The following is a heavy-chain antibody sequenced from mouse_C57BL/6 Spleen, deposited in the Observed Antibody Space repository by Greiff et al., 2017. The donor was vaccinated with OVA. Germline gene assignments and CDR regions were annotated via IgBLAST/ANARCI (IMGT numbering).Heavy chain of an antibody. Sequence: DVKLQESGPELVKPGASVKMSCKASGYTFTDYNMHWVKQSHGKSLEWIGYINPNNGGTSYNQTFKGKATLTVTKSSSTAYMELRSLTSEDSAVYSCAKGAHHWGQGTTLTVSS. CDR2: INPNNGGT. D-gene: IGHD3-1*01. CDR3: AKGAHH. V-gene: IGHV1-22*01. CDR1: GYTFTDYN. J-gene: IGHJ2*01.